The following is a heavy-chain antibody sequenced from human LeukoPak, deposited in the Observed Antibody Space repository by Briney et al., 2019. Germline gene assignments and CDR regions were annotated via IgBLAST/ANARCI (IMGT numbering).Heavy chain of an antibody. D-gene: IGHD6-19*01. V-gene: IGHV4-59*08. CDR1: GGSIGDYY. CDR2: IFSSGST. J-gene: IGHJ4*02. Sequence: SETLSLTCTVSGGSIGDYYWSWIRQAPGKGLEWIGYIFSSGSTNYNASFKSRVTISVDTSKSQFSLKVNSVTAADTAVYYCARHRAVAGRFDYWGQGTLVTVSS. CDR3: ARHRAVAGRFDY.